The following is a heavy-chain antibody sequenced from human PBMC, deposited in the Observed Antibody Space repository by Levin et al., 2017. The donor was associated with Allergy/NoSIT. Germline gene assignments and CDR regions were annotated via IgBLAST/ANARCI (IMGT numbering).Heavy chain of an antibody. J-gene: IGHJ4*02. Sequence: SETLSLTCDVSGESISNYYWTWIRQPPGKGLEWIGEISQIGSPNYNSSLMGRVTIELDTSKNQLSLNMTSVTAADTAVYYCAFPGSDSAWYRIFDHWGQGARVTVSS. V-gene: IGHV4-34*01. CDR1: GESISNYY. CDR2: ISQIGSP. CDR3: AFPGSDSAWYRIFDH. D-gene: IGHD6-19*01.